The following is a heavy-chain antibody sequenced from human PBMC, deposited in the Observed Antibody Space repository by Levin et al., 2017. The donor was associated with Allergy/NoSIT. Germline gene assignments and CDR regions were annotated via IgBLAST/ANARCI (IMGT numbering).Heavy chain of an antibody. CDR2: IIPIFGTA. CDR1: GGTFSSYA. J-gene: IGHJ6*02. V-gene: IGHV1-69*06. D-gene: IGHD4-23*01. CDR3: ARCTVVIKNTGLGRYYYYYGMDV. Sequence: SVKVSCKASGGTFSSYAISWVRQAPGQGLEWMGGIIPIFGTANYAQKFQGRVTITADKSTSTAYMELSSLRSEDTAVYYCARCTVVIKNTGLGRYYYYYGMDVWGQGTTVTVSS.